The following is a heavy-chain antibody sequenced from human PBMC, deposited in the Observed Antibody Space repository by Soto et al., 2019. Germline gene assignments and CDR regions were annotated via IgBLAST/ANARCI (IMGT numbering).Heavy chain of an antibody. CDR2: VYYSGTT. D-gene: IGHD4-17*01. V-gene: IGHV4-59*02. CDR1: GASVTGFY. CDR3: ARTTAVPNTLRSRYFFDY. J-gene: IGHJ4*02. Sequence: SETLSLTCTVSGASVTGFYWSWIRQPPGKRLEWIGYVYYSGTTNYNPSLKSRVTISVDLSKNQFSLRLSSVTTADTALYYCARTTAVPNTLRSRYFFDYWGQGTLVTVSS.